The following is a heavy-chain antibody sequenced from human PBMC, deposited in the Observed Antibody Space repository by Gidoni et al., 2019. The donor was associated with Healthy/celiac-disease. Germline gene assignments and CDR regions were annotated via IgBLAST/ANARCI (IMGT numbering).Heavy chain of an antibody. V-gene: IGHV1-69*01. Sequence: QVQLVQSGAEVKKPGSSVKVSCKASGGTFSSYAISWVRQAPGHGLGWMGGIIPSVGTANCAQEFQGRVTITADESTSTAYMELSSLRSEDTAVYYCARALRMTTVTTLSTFNYWGQGTLVTVSS. CDR3: ARALRMTTVTTLSTFNY. D-gene: IGHD4-17*01. CDR1: GGTFSSYA. J-gene: IGHJ4*02. CDR2: IIPSVGTA.